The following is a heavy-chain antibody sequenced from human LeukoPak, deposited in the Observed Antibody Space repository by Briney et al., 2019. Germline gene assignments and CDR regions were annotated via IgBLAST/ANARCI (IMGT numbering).Heavy chain of an antibody. V-gene: IGHV4-59*01. Sequence: TASETLSLTCTVSGGSISSYYWSWIRQPPGKGLEWIGYIYYSGSTNYNPSLKSRVTISVDTSKNQFSLKLSSVTAADTAVYYCARSLYGSGIFYFDYWGQGTLVTVSS. J-gene: IGHJ4*02. CDR3: ARSLYGSGIFYFDY. CDR2: IYYSGST. CDR1: GGSISSYY. D-gene: IGHD3-10*01.